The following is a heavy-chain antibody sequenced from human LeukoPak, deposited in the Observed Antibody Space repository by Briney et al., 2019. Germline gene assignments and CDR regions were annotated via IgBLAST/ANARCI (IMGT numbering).Heavy chain of an antibody. CDR2: IYSGGST. J-gene: IGHJ6*02. D-gene: IGHD2-21*02. CDR1: GFTVSSNY. V-gene: IGHV3-53*01. CDR3: ASSQNCGGDCYYYYGMDV. Sequence: GGSLRLSCAASGFTVSSNYMSWVRQAPGKGLEWVSVIYSGGSTYYAASVKGRFTISRDSSTNTLYLQMNSLRAEDTAVYYCASSQNCGGDCYYYYGMDVWGQGTTVTVSS.